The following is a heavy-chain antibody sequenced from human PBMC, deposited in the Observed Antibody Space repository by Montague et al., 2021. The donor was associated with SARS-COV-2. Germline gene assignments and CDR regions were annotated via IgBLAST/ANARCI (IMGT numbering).Heavy chain of an antibody. J-gene: IGHJ4*02. CDR2: TYYRSKWNN. D-gene: IGHD1-26*01. V-gene: IGHV6-1*01. CDR1: GDSDAVEGAG. CDR3: ARTSASSDY. Sequence: CAISGDSDAVEGAGCSSDKHTSALELQSQGGTYYRSKWNNDYAVSVKSRITINPDTSKNQISLQLNSVTPEDTAVYYCARTSASSDYWGQGTLVTVSS.